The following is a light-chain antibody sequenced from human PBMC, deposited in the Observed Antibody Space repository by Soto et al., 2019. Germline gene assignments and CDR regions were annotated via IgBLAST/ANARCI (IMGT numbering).Light chain of an antibody. V-gene: IGLV2-14*01. Sequence: QSALTQPASVSGSPGQSVTISCTGTSSDVGGFTYVSWYQQHPGKAPQLMIYEVTKRPSGVSNRFSGSRAGNTASLTISGLQAEDEADYYCCSYSTSTTYVFGTGTKLTVL. J-gene: IGLJ1*01. CDR1: SSDVGGFTY. CDR2: EVT. CDR3: CSYSTSTTYV.